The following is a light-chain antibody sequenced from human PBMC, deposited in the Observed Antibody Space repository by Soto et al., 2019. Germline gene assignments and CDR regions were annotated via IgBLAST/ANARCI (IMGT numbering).Light chain of an antibody. V-gene: IGLV3-21*04. CDR3: QVWDSSSDHYV. J-gene: IGLJ1*01. Sequence: SYELTQPPSVSVAPGKTATITCGGNNIGTKGVQWYQQKAGQAPVLVIYNDGDRPSVIPERFSGSNSGNTATLTISRVEAGDEADYYCQVWDSSSDHYVFGTGTQLTVL. CDR1: NIGTKG. CDR2: NDG.